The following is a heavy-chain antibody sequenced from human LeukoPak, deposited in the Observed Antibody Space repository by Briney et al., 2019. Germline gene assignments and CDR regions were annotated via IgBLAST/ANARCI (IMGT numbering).Heavy chain of an antibody. Sequence: KPSETLSLTCTVSGGSISSASYYWSWIRQPAGKGLQWIGRIYTSGTTYYNPSLKSRVTVSVDTSKNQFSLKLSSVTAADTAVYYCARVHAAGMEYWGQGTLVTVSS. V-gene: IGHV4-61*02. CDR3: ARVHAAGMEY. J-gene: IGHJ4*02. CDR2: IYTSGTT. CDR1: GGSISSASYY. D-gene: IGHD6-13*01.